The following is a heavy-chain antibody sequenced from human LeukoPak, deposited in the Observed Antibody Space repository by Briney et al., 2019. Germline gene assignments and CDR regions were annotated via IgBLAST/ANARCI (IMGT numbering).Heavy chain of an antibody. CDR1: GYTFTSYG. D-gene: IGHD6-13*01. CDR3: ARDLGRSSSWYKGDY. Sequence: EASVKVSCKASGYTFTSYGISWVRQAPGQGLEWMGWISAYNGNTNYAQKLQGRVTMTTDTSTSTAYMELRGLRSDDTAVYYCARDLGRSSSWYKGDYWGQGTLVTVSS. J-gene: IGHJ4*02. CDR2: ISAYNGNT. V-gene: IGHV1-18*01.